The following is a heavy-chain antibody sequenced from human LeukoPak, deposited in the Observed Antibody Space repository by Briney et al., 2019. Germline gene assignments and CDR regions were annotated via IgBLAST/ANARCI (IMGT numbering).Heavy chain of an antibody. Sequence: VASVKVSCKASGFTFTSYAISWVRQAPGQGLEWMGGIIPIFGTANYAQKFQGRVTITADESTSTAYMELSSLRSEDTAVYYCASDARGIYCSSTSCYTLPYYYYYMDVWGKGTTVTASS. J-gene: IGHJ6*03. V-gene: IGHV1-69*13. D-gene: IGHD2-2*02. CDR3: ASDARGIYCSSTSCYTLPYYYYYMDV. CDR2: IIPIFGTA. CDR1: GFTFTSYA.